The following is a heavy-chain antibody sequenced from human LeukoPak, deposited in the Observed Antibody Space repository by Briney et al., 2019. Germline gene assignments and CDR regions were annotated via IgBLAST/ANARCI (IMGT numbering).Heavy chain of an antibody. V-gene: IGHV3-23*01. CDR3: ARDGDYDYVWGSCRYTDY. CDR1: GFTFSSYG. J-gene: IGHJ4*02. D-gene: IGHD3-16*02. Sequence: PGGSLRLSCAASGFTFSSYGMSWVRQAPGKGLEWVSAISGSGGSTYYADSVKGRFTISRDNAKNSLYLQMNSLRAEDTAVYYCARDGDYDYVWGSCRYTDYWGQGTLVTVSS. CDR2: ISGSGGST.